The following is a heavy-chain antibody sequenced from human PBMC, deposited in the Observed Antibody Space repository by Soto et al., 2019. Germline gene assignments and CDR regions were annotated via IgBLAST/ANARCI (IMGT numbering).Heavy chain of an antibody. J-gene: IGHJ5*02. CDR2: IYWDDDK. V-gene: IGHV2-5*02. CDR1: GFSLSTSGVG. Sequence: QITLKESGPTLVKPTQTLTLTCTFSGFSLSTSGVGVGWIRQPPGKALEWLALIYWDDDKRYSPSLKSRLTITTDTSKNPVVLTMTNRDPVDTATYYCAHSLIGYYYDSSGSNWFDPWGQGTLVTVSS. D-gene: IGHD3-22*01. CDR3: AHSLIGYYYDSSGSNWFDP.